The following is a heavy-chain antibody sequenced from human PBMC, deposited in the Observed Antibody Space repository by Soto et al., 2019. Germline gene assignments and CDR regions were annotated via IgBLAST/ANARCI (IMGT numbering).Heavy chain of an antibody. CDR2: INPSGGST. Sequence: ASVKVSCKASGYTFTSYYMHWVRQAPGQGLEWMGIINPSGGSTSYAQKFQGRVTMTRDTSTSTVYMELSSLRSEDTAVYYCARDAPQATLGSTTRSDAFDIWGQGTMVTVSS. V-gene: IGHV1-46*03. J-gene: IGHJ3*02. CDR3: ARDAPQATLGSTTRSDAFDI. CDR1: GYTFTSYY. D-gene: IGHD6-13*01.